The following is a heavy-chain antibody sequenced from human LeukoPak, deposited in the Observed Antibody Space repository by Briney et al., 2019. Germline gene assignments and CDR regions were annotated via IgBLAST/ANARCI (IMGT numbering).Heavy chain of an antibody. Sequence: PGGSLRLSCAASGFTFSSYEMNWVRPAPGKGREWVSYIISSGSTIYYADSVKGRFTISRDNAKNSLYLQMNSLRAEDTAVYYCATLWFGYAYWGQGTLVTVSS. CDR2: IISSGSTI. D-gene: IGHD3-10*01. V-gene: IGHV3-48*03. CDR3: ATLWFGYAY. J-gene: IGHJ4*02. CDR1: GFTFSSYE.